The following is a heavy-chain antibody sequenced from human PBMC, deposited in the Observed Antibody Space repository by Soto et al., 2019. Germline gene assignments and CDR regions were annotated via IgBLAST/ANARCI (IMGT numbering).Heavy chain of an antibody. D-gene: IGHD3-10*01. CDR3: ARDVPYYYGSVIPS. Sequence: EVQLVESGGGLVKPGGSLRLSCAASGFTFSSYSMNWVRQAPGKGLEWVSSISSSSSYIYYADSVKGRFTISRDNAKNSLNLEMNSLRAEDTAGYYCARDVPYYYGSVIPSGGQGTLVTVSS. J-gene: IGHJ4*02. V-gene: IGHV3-21*01. CDR1: GFTFSSYS. CDR2: ISSSSSYI.